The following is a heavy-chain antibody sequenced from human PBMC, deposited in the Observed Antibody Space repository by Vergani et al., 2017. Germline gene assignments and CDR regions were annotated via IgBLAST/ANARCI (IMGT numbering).Heavy chain of an antibody. CDR3: ARARDDFWSGYSETQTFDY. D-gene: IGHD3-3*01. J-gene: IGHJ4*02. CDR1: GYTFTSYY. Sequence: QVQLVQSGAEVKKPGASVKVSCKASGYTFTSYYMHWVRQAPGQGLEWMGIINPSGGSTSYAQKFQGRVTMTRDTSTSTVDMELSSLRSEDTAVYYCARARDDFWSGYSETQTFDYWGQGTLVTVSS. V-gene: IGHV1-46*03. CDR2: INPSGGST.